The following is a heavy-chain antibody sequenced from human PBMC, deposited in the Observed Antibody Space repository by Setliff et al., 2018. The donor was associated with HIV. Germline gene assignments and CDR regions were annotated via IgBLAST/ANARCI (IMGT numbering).Heavy chain of an antibody. CDR3: AKGAGFYGDYTFDY. V-gene: IGHV4-59*11. CDR1: GASITSHY. D-gene: IGHD4-17*01. J-gene: IGHJ4*02. CDR2: IYSTGST. Sequence: SETLSLTCTVSGASITSHYWSWIRQSPGRELEWIGYIYSTGSTNYNPSLQSRVSISMDASKNKFSLKVTSVTSANTAVYYCAKGAGFYGDYTFDYWGQGNLVTVS.